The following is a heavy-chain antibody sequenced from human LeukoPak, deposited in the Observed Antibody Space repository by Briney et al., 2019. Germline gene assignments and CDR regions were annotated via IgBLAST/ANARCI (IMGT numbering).Heavy chain of an antibody. J-gene: IGHJ4*02. CDR2: IDPSDSYT. V-gene: IGHV5-10-1*01. Sequence: GESLKISCKGSGYSFTSYWISWVRQMPGTALSWMGRIDPSDSYTNYSPSFQGHVTISADKSISTAYLQWSSLKASDTAMYYCARLNTAMGPTDYWGQGTLVTVSS. CDR1: GYSFTSYW. CDR3: ARLNTAMGPTDY. D-gene: IGHD5-18*01.